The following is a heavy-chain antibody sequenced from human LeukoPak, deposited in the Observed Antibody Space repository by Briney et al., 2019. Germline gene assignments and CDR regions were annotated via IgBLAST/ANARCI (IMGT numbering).Heavy chain of an antibody. CDR2: INHSGST. CDR3: ARGPRRQVTTVTRKYYYYYYMDV. V-gene: IGHV4-34*01. CDR1: GGSFSGCY. J-gene: IGHJ6*03. Sequence: PSETLSLTCAVYGGSFSGCYWSWIRQPPGKGLEWIGEINHSGSTNYNPSLKSRVTISVDTSKNQFSLKLSSVTAADTAVYYCARGPRRQVTTVTRKYYYYYYMDVWGKGTTVTVSS. D-gene: IGHD4-17*01.